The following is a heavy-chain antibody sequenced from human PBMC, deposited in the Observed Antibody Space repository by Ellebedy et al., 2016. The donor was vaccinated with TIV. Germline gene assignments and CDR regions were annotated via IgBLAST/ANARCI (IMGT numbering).Heavy chain of an antibody. CDR2: IYYSGST. J-gene: IGHJ4*02. CDR1: GGSISSSSYY. D-gene: IGHD1-26*01. Sequence: SETLSLXXTVSGGSISSSSYYWGWIRQPPGKGLEWIGSIYYSGSTYYNPSLKSRVTISVDTSKNQFSLKLSSVTAADTAVYYCARSLGATLDYWGQGTLVTVSS. CDR3: ARSLGATLDY. V-gene: IGHV4-39*01.